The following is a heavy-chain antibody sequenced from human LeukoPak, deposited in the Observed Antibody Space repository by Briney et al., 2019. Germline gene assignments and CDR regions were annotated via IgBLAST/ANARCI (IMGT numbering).Heavy chain of an antibody. J-gene: IGHJ6*02. Sequence: PGGSLRLSCAASGFTFSTYDMHWVRHGTGKGLEWVSAIGTAGDTYYADSVKGRFTISRENAKNSLSLQMNSLRAGDTAVYYCARGARVYAGYYYYGMDVWGQGTTVTVSS. CDR3: ARGARVYAGYYYYGMDV. CDR2: IGTAGDT. CDR1: GFTFSTYD. D-gene: IGHD2-8*01. V-gene: IGHV3-13*01.